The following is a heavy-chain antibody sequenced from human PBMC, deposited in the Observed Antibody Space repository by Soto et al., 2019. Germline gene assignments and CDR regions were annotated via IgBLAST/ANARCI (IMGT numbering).Heavy chain of an antibody. CDR2: IYTSGST. CDR3: ARACSSNSCYDVFDY. V-gene: IGHV4-4*07. J-gene: IGHJ4*02. CDR1: GGSISSYY. Sequence: SETLSLTFTVSGGSISSYYWSWIRQPAGKGLEWIGRIYTSGSTNYNPSLKSRVTMSVDTSKNQFSPKLSSVTAADTAVYYCARACSSNSCYDVFDYWGQGTLVTDSS. D-gene: IGHD2-2*01.